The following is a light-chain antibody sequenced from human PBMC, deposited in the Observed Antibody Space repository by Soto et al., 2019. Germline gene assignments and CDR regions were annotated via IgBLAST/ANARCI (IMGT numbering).Light chain of an antibody. CDR1: QSVSSN. Sequence: EIVLKQSPATLSLSPGERATLSCRASQSVSSNLAWYQQKAGQAPRLLMYGASTRAIGIPGRFSGSGSGTEFTLTISSLQSEDFAVYYCQQSDKWPPTFGQGTKVDIK. J-gene: IGKJ1*01. V-gene: IGKV3-15*01. CDR2: GAS. CDR3: QQSDKWPPT.